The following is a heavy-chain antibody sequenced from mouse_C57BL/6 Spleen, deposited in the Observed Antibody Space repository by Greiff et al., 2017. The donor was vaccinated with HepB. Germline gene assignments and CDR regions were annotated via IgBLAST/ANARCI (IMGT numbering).Heavy chain of an antibody. J-gene: IGHJ2*01. Sequence: VQLQQSGAELVRPGTSVKVSCKASGYAFTNYLIEWVKQRPGQGLEWIGVINPGSGGTNYNEKFKGKATLTADKSSSTAYTQLSSLTSEDSAVYFCARESYGSSYFDYWGQGTTLTVSS. CDR3: ARESYGSSYFDY. CDR1: GYAFTNYL. CDR2: INPGSGGT. D-gene: IGHD1-1*01. V-gene: IGHV1-54*01.